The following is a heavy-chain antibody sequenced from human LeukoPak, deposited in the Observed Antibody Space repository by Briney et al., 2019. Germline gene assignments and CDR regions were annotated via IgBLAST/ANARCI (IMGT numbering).Heavy chain of an antibody. V-gene: IGHV3-74*01. CDR2: INSDGSST. Sequence: GGSLRLSCAASGFTFSTLAMIWVRQPPGKGLVWVSRINSDGSSTSYADSVKGRFTISRDNAKNTLYLQMNSLRAEDTAVYYCARDSGRVDYDYWGQGTLVTVSS. J-gene: IGHJ4*02. D-gene: IGHD3-10*01. CDR3: ARDSGRVDYDY. CDR1: GFTFSTLA.